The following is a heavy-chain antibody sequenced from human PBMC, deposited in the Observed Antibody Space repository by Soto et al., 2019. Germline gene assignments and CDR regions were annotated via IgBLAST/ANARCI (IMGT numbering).Heavy chain of an antibody. Sequence: QVQLEESGPGLMKPSQTLSLTCTVSGGSIRSGGYYWNWIRQHPGKGLEWIGNIYYSGSTYYNPSLKSRITISIDTSMNQFSLTLSSVTDADTAVYYCALASYPLYYGMDVWGQGTTVIVSS. J-gene: IGHJ6*02. CDR3: ALASYPLYYGMDV. D-gene: IGHD1-26*01. V-gene: IGHV4-31*03. CDR1: GGSIRSGGYY. CDR2: IYYSGST.